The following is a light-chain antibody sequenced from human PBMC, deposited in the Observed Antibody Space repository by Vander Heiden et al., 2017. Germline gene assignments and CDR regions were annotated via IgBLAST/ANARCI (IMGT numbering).Light chain of an antibody. CDR1: QSLLHSNGYNY. V-gene: IGKV2-28*01. Sequence: IVMPQSPLSLPVTPGEPASISCRSSQSLLHSNGYNYLDWYLQKPGQSPQLLIYLGSNRASGVPDRFSGSGSGTDFTLKISRVEAEDVGVYYCMQALQPTFGPGTKVDIK. CDR3: MQALQPT. CDR2: LGS. J-gene: IGKJ3*01.